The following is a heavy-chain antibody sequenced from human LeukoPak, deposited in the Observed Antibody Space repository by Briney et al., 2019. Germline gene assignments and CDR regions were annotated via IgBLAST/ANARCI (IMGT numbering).Heavy chain of an antibody. CDR1: GYTFTSYG. CDR3: ARDSYYDFWSGYYFSYPRGYYFDY. CDR2: ISAYNGNT. Sequence: ASVKVSCKASGYTFTSYGISWVRQDPGQGLEWMGWISAYNGNTNYAQKLQGRVTMTTDTSTSTAYMELRSLRSDDTAVYYCARDSYYDFWSGYYFSYPRGYYFDYWGQGTLVTVSS. D-gene: IGHD3-3*01. V-gene: IGHV1-18*01. J-gene: IGHJ4*02.